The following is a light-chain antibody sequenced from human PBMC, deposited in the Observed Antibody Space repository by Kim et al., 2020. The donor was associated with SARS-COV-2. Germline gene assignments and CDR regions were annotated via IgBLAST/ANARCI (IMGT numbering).Light chain of an antibody. CDR3: QAWDRSAVCV. V-gene: IGLV3-1*01. J-gene: IGLJ3*02. CDR2: QDN. CDR1: KLGDKF. Sequence: SYELTQPPSVSVSPGQTATITCSGDKLGDKFACWYQQKPGQSPILIIYQDNERPSGIPERFSGSNSGNTATLTITGTQAMDEADYYCQAWDRSAVCVFGG.